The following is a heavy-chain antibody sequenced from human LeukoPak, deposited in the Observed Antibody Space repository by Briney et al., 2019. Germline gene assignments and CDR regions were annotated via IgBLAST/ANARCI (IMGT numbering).Heavy chain of an antibody. CDR2: ISGSTNNT. J-gene: IGHJ5*02. CDR3: AKRPDSRKGGWFDP. Sequence: PGGSLRLSCAASGFTFSSYSMNWVRQAPGKGLEWVSTISGSTNNTYYADSVKGRFTISRDNSKNTLYLQMNSLRAEDTAIYYCAKRPDSRKGGWFDPWGQGTLVTVSS. V-gene: IGHV3-23*01. D-gene: IGHD3-16*01. CDR1: GFTFSSYS.